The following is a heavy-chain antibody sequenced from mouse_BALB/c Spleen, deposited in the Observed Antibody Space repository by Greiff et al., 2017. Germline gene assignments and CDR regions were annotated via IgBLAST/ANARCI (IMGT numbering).Heavy chain of an antibody. V-gene: IGHV3-8*02. CDR3: ASFYYGSSSLDY. D-gene: IGHD1-1*01. CDR1: GDSITSGY. J-gene: IGHJ2*01. CDR2: ISYSGST. Sequence: EVQRVESGPSLVKPSQTLSLTCSVTGDSITSGYWNWIRKFPGNKLEYMGYISYSGSTYYNPSLKSRISITRDTSKNQYYLQLNSVTTEDTATYYCASFYYGSSSLDYWGQGTTLTVSS.